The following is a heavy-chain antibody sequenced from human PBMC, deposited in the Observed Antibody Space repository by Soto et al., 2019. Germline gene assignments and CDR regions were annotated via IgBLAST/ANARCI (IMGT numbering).Heavy chain of an antibody. Sequence: GGSLRLSCAASGFTFSSYSMNWVRQAPGKGLEWVSSISSSSSYIHYADSVKGRFTISRDNAKNSLYLQMNSLRAEDTAVYYCAREGTYYDFLTGYYQYYFDYWGQGTLVTVSS. CDR3: AREGTYYDFLTGYYQYYFDY. J-gene: IGHJ4*02. V-gene: IGHV3-21*01. D-gene: IGHD3-9*01. CDR1: GFTFSSYS. CDR2: ISSSSSYI.